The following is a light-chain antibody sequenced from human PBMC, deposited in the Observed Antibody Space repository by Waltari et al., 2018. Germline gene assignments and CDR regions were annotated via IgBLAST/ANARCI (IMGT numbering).Light chain of an antibody. Sequence: QSVLTQPPSASGTPGQRVTISCSGSRSNIGSNSVYWYQQLPGTAPKLLIYRNNQRPSGVPDRFEGSKSGTSASLAISGLRSEDEADYYCAAWDDSLSGRVFGGGTKVTVL. CDR1: RSNIGSNS. CDR2: RNN. J-gene: IGLJ3*02. V-gene: IGLV1-47*01. CDR3: AAWDDSLSGRV.